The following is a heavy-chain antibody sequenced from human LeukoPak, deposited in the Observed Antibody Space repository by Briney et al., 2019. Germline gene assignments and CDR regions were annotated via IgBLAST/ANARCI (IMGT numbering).Heavy chain of an antibody. CDR2: ITQDGSEK. CDR3: ERRIERIAAASTYFQH. D-gene: IGHD6-13*01. J-gene: IGHJ1*01. Sequence: GSLRLSSASSGSIFSSYWMSWVRQAPEKGLERLANITQDGSEKYYVDFEKGRFTFSRDTVKNSMYLQKNSMRADDTAVYYCERRIERIAAASTYFQHWGQGSLVSVS. V-gene: IGHV3-7*01. CDR1: GSIFSSYW.